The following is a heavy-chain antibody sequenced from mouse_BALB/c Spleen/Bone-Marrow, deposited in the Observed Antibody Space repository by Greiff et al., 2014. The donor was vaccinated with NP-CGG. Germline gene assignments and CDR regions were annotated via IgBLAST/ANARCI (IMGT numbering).Heavy chain of an antibody. CDR1: GFTFSNYW. J-gene: IGHJ2*01. V-gene: IGHV6-6*02. Sequence: EVKLQESGGGLVQPGGSMKLSCVASGFTFSNYWMNWVRQSPEKGLEWVAEIRLKSNNYATHYAESVKGRFTISRDDSKSSVYLQMNNLRAEDTGIYYCIRSLRLFDYWGQGTTLTVSS. CDR2: IRLKSNNYAT. CDR3: IRSLRLFDY. D-gene: IGHD1-1*01.